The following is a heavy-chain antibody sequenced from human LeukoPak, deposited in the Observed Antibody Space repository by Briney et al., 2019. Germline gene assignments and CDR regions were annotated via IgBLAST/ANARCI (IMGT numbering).Heavy chain of an antibody. V-gene: IGHV1-46*01. J-gene: IGHJ3*02. Sequence: ASVKVSCKASGYTFTSYYMHWVRQAPGQGLEWIGIINPSGGSTSYAQKFQGRVTMTRDTSTSTVYMELSSLRSEDTAVYYCALVRGVGDAFDIWGQGTMVTVSS. CDR2: INPSGGST. CDR1: GYTFTSYY. CDR3: ALVRGVGDAFDI. D-gene: IGHD3-10*01.